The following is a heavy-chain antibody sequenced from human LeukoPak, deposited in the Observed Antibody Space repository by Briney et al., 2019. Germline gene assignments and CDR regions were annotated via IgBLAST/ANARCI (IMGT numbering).Heavy chain of an antibody. CDR1: GFTFSSYS. D-gene: IGHD3-3*01. J-gene: IGHJ4*02. Sequence: GGSLRLSCAASGFTFSSYSMNWVRQAPGKGLEWVSSISSSSSYIYYADSVKGRFTISRDNAKNSLYLQMNSLRAEDTAVYYCARFSPNTRTLDYWGQGTLVTVSS. V-gene: IGHV3-21*01. CDR3: ARFSPNTRTLDY. CDR2: ISSSSSYI.